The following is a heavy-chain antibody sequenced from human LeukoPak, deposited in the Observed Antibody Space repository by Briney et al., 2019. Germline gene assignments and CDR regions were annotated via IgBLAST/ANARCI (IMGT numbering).Heavy chain of an antibody. Sequence: GGSLRLSCAASGFTFSSYAMSWVRQAPGKGLEWVSAISGSGGSTYYADSVKGRFTISRDNSKNTLYLQMNSLRAEDTAIYYCAKETDIVVVPAANFDYWGQGTLVTVSS. D-gene: IGHD2-2*01. CDR2: ISGSGGST. J-gene: IGHJ4*02. CDR3: AKETDIVVVPAANFDY. CDR1: GFTFSSYA. V-gene: IGHV3-23*01.